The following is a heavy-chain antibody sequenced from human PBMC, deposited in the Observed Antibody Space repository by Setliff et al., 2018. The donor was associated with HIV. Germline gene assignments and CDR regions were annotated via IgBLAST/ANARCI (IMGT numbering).Heavy chain of an antibody. V-gene: IGHV1-18*01. Sequence: ASVKVSCKASGYTFTSYGISWVRQAPGQGLEWMGWISAYNGNTNYAQKLQGRVTMTTDTSTSTVYMEMLGLTSQGTAVYYCVRDRETVSISGVAVPYFDYWGQGTQVTVSS. CDR3: VRDRETVSISGVAVPYFDY. CDR2: ISAYNGNT. J-gene: IGHJ4*02. D-gene: IGHD3-3*01. CDR1: GYTFTSYG.